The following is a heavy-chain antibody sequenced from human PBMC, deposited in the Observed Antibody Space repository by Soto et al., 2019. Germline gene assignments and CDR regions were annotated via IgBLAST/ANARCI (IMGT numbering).Heavy chain of an antibody. V-gene: IGHV3-30*19. CDR3: ARWGTTGGLDV. CDR1: GFTFRRYV. CDR2: TSYDGSDK. J-gene: IGHJ1*01. Sequence: QVQLVESGGGVVQPGTSLRVSCVGSGFTFRRYVIHWVSQAPGKGLEWVALTSYDGSDKYYDDSVRGRFTISRDNSRNTVDLQMDSQRLEDTALYYCARWGTTGGLDVWGQGTLVSV. D-gene: IGHD3-16*01.